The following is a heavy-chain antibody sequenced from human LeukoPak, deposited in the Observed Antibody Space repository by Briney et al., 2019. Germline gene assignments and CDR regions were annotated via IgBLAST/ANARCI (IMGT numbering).Heavy chain of an antibody. J-gene: IGHJ5*02. D-gene: IGHD3-22*01. CDR3: AKTSGFYLKKYNWFDP. V-gene: IGHV3-23*01. CDR1: GFTFSSYR. CDR2: LSGSGGST. Sequence: GGSLRLSCAASGFTFSSYRMNWVRQAPGKGLEWVSGLSGSGGSTYYADSVKGRFTISRDNSKKTVYLQMNSLRAEDTAVYYCAKTSGFYLKKYNWFDPWGQGTLVTVSS.